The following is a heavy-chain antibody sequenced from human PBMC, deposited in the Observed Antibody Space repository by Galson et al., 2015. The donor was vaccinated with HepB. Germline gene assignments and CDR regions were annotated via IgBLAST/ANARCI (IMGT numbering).Heavy chain of an antibody. Sequence: SLRLSCAASGFTFSSSAMSWVRQASGKGLEWVSIISNNGASTNYADSVKGRFTISRDNSRNTLYLQMNSLRAEDTAVYYCAKRATGYNSGWYECWGQGALVTVSS. CDR1: GFTFSSSA. D-gene: IGHD6-19*01. V-gene: IGHV3-23*01. J-gene: IGHJ5*01. CDR2: ISNNGAST. CDR3: AKRATGYNSGWYEC.